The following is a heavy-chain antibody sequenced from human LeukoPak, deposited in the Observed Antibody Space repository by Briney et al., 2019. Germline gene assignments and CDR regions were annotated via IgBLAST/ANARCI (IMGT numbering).Heavy chain of an antibody. Sequence: PGGSLRLSCAASGFTFSSYSMNWVRQAPGKGLEWVSSISSSSDYIFYADSVKGRFSISRDNAKNSLYLQMNSLRAEDTAVYYCARDDSKEYFDWLFIHYFDYWGQGTLVTVSS. CDR1: GFTFSSYS. CDR2: ISSSSDYI. J-gene: IGHJ4*02. V-gene: IGHV3-21*01. D-gene: IGHD3-9*01. CDR3: ARDDSKEYFDWLFIHYFDY.